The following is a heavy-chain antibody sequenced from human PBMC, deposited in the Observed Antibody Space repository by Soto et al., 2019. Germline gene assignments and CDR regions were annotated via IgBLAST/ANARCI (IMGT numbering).Heavy chain of an antibody. CDR2: IYHSGST. V-gene: IGHV4-30-2*01. D-gene: IGHD5-18*01. Sequence: SETLSLTCAVSGGSISSGGYSWSWIRQPPGKGLEWIGYIYHSGSTYYNPSLKSRVTISVDTSKKQFSLKLSSVTAADTAVYYCAREAPRTVNIETALVFDFWGQGALVTSPQ. J-gene: IGHJ4*02. CDR3: AREAPRTVNIETALVFDF. CDR1: GGSISSGGYS.